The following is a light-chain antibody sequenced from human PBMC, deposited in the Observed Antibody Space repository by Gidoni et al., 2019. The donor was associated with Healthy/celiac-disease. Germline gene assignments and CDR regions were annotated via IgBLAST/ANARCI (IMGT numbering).Light chain of an antibody. J-gene: IGKJ3*01. Sequence: AIRITQSPSSLSASTGDRVTITCRASQGISSYLAWYQQKPGKAPKLLIYAASTLQSGVPSRFSGSGSETDFTLTISCLQSEDFATYYCQQYYSYPRAFXPXTKVDIK. CDR3: QQYYSYPRA. CDR2: AAS. CDR1: QGISSY. V-gene: IGKV1-8*01.